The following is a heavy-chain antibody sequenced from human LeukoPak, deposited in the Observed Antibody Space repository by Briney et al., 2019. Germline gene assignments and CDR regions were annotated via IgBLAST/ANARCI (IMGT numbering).Heavy chain of an antibody. V-gene: IGHV3-21*01. CDR3: ATEFLGAVAETGDY. CDR2: ISRTSGNI. Sequence: PGGSLRLSCAASGFPFSSYAMNWVRQAPGKGLEWVSSISRTSGNIYYADSVKGRFTISRDNAKNSLYLQMNSLRAEDTAVYYCATEFLGAVAETGDYWGQGTLVTVSP. CDR1: GFPFSSYA. D-gene: IGHD6-19*01. J-gene: IGHJ4*02.